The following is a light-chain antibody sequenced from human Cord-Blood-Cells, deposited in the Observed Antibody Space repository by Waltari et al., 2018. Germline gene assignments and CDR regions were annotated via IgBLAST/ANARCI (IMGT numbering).Light chain of an antibody. CDR1: QSISSW. J-gene: IGKJ1*01. V-gene: IGKV1-5*01. CDR2: DAS. Sequence: DIQMTQSPSTLSASVVDRVTITCRASQSISSWLAWYQQKPGKAPKLLIYDASSLESGVPSRFSGSGSGTEFTLTISSLQPDDFATYYCQQYNSYPATFGQGTKVEIK. CDR3: QQYNSYPAT.